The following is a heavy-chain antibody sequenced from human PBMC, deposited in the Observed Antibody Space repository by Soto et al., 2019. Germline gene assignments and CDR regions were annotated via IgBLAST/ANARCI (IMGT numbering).Heavy chain of an antibody. D-gene: IGHD3-22*01. CDR3: ACDYYDSSGYWGYRMDV. CDR1: GYTFTSYD. CDR2: INPSGGST. V-gene: IGHV1-46*01. Sequence: ASVKVSCKASGYTFTSYDFNWVRQAPGQGLEWVGLINPSGGSTTYARKFQGRVTMTTDTSTSTAYMELSSLRSEDTAVYYCACDYYDSSGYWGYRMDVWGQGTTVTVSS. J-gene: IGHJ6*02.